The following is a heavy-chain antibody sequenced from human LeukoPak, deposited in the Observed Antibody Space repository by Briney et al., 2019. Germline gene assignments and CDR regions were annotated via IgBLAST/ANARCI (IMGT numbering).Heavy chain of an antibody. CDR2: IYPGDSDT. Sequence: GESLKISCKGSGYTFSSYWIGWVRQMPGKGLEWMGLIYPGDSDTRYSPSFQGQVTISADKSISTAYLQWNSLKASDTAMYYCARHVGYSNGYGDYWSQGTLVTVSS. CDR3: ARHVGYSNGYGDY. J-gene: IGHJ4*02. V-gene: IGHV5-51*01. D-gene: IGHD5-12*01. CDR1: GYTFSSYW.